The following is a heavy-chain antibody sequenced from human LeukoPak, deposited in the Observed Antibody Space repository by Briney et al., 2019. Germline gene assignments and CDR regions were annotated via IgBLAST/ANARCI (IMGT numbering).Heavy chain of an antibody. D-gene: IGHD1-26*01. J-gene: IGHJ4*02. Sequence: GGSLRLSCAASGFTFSSYSMNWVRQAPGKGLEWVSSISSSSSYIYYADSVKGRFTISRDNAKNSLYLQMNSLRAEDTAVYYCARGAEPRWYYFDYWGQGTLVTVSS. CDR2: ISSSSSYI. CDR1: GFTFSSYS. CDR3: ARGAEPRWYYFDY. V-gene: IGHV3-21*01.